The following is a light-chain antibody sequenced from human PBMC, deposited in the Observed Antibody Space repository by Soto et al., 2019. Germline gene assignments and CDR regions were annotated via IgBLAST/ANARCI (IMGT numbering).Light chain of an antibody. CDR1: QSVNIY. Sequence: EIVMTQSPATLSVSPGERATLSCRASQSVNIYLAWYQQKPGQAPRLLIFGASSRATGIPARFSGSGSGTEFNLTISSLQSEDFAVYYCQKYNSAPLTFGGGTKVEIK. V-gene: IGKV3D-15*01. CDR2: GAS. CDR3: QKYNSAPLT. J-gene: IGKJ4*01.